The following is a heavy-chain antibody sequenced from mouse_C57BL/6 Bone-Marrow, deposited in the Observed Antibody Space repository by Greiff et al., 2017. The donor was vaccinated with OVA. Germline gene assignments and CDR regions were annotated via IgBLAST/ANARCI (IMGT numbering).Heavy chain of an antibody. V-gene: IGHV1-85*01. Sequence: QVQLKQSGPELVKPGASVKLSCKASGYTFTSYDINWVKQRPGQGLEWIGWIYPRDGSNKYNEKFKGKATLTVDTSSSTAYMELHSLTSEDSAVYFCARTPPRTPYYAMDYWGQGTSVTVSS. CDR1: GYTFTSYD. D-gene: IGHD3-1*01. CDR2: IYPRDGSN. CDR3: ARTPPRTPYYAMDY. J-gene: IGHJ4*01.